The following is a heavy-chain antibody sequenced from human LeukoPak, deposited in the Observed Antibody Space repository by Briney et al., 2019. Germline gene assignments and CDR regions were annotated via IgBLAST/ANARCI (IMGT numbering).Heavy chain of an antibody. CDR3: AKVGLYGSGSS. Sequence: GRSLRLSCAASGFTFSSYGMHWVRQAPGNGLEWVAVISYDGSNKYYADSVKGRFTISRDNSKNTLYLQMNSLRAEDTAVYYCAKVGLYGSGSSWGQGTLVTVSS. CDR1: GFTFSSYG. D-gene: IGHD3-10*01. CDR2: ISYDGSNK. V-gene: IGHV3-30*18. J-gene: IGHJ5*02.